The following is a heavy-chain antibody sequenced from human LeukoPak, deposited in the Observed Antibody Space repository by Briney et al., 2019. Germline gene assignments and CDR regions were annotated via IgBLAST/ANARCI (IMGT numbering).Heavy chain of an antibody. Sequence: PGGSLRLSCAASGFTFSSYSMNWVRQAPGKGLEWVSSISSSSSYIYYADSVKGRFTISSDNSKNTLYLQMNSLRAEDTAVYYCAANYYGSGSYRRDAFDIWGQGTMVTVSS. V-gene: IGHV3-21*01. CDR1: GFTFSSYS. J-gene: IGHJ3*02. CDR3: AANYYGSGSYRRDAFDI. D-gene: IGHD3-10*01. CDR2: ISSSSSYI.